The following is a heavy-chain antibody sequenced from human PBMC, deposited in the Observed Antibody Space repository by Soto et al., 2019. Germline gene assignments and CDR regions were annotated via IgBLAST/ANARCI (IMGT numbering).Heavy chain of an antibody. J-gene: IGHJ4*02. CDR1: GGSLSSYY. V-gene: IGHV4-59*08. CDR3: ERRYSSGFDF. D-gene: IGHD6-19*01. CDR2: IYYSGST. Sequence: SETLSLTCTVSGGSLSSYYWSWIRQPPGKGLEWIGYIYYSGSTNYNPSLKSRVTISVDTSKNQFSLKLSSVTAADTAVYYCERRYSSGFDFWGQGTLVTVSS.